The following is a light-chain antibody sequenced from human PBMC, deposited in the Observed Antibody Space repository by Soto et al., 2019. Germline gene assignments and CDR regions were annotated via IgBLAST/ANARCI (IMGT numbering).Light chain of an antibody. CDR2: DVS. CDR1: SSDVGGYNY. J-gene: IGLJ1*01. V-gene: IGLV2-14*01. Sequence: QSALTQAAAVSGCPGQSITISCTGTSSDVGGYNYVSWYQQLPGKAPKLMIYDVSDRPSGVSNRFSGSKSGNTASLTISGLQAEDEADYYCSSYTSSSLYVFGTGTKVTVL. CDR3: SSYTSSSLYV.